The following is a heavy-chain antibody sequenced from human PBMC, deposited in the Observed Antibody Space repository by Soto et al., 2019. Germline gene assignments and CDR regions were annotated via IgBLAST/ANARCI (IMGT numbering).Heavy chain of an antibody. V-gene: IGHV6-1*01. CDR3: ARQIAATGTSGTFDP. CDR1: WDTVSSSSAA. CDR2: TYYRSTWGN. Sequence: SQTLSLTCAISWDTVSSSSAAWTWIRQSPSRGLEWLGRTYYRSTWGNDYAISVKSRITINPDTSNNQFSLHLNSVTPEDTAVYYCARQIAATGTSGTFDPWGQGTLVTVSS. D-gene: IGHD6-13*01. J-gene: IGHJ5*02.